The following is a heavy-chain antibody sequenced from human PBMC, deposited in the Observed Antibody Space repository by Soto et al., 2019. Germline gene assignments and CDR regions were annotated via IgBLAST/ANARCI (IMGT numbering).Heavy chain of an antibody. V-gene: IGHV1-69*13. CDR3: ARDKTGTNYYNGLDV. CDR2: IIPIFNTP. J-gene: IGHJ6*02. Sequence: SVKVSCKASGGTFNTYAISWVRQAPGQGLEWMGGIIPIFNTPNYAQRFQGRVTITADESTSTAYMELSSLRSEDTALYYCARDKTGTNYYNGLDVWGQGTTVTVSS. D-gene: IGHD1-1*01. CDR1: GGTFNTYA.